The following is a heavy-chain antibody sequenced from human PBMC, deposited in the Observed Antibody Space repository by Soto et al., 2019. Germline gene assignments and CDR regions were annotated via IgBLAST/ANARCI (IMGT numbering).Heavy chain of an antibody. CDR1: GGSISSYY. V-gene: IGHV4-59*01. Sequence: SETLSLTCTVSGGSISSYYWSWIRQPPGKGLEWIGYIYYSGSTNYNPSLKSRVTISVDTSKNQFSLKLSSVTAADTAVYYCARSLSGYYYYYGMDVWGQGNTVTVSS. D-gene: IGHD1-26*01. J-gene: IGHJ6*02. CDR3: ARSLSGYYYYYGMDV. CDR2: IYYSGST.